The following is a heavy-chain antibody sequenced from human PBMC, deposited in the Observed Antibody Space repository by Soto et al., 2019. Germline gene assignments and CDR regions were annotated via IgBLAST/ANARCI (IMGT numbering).Heavy chain of an antibody. CDR2: FSGGGGGT. V-gene: IGHV3-23*01. J-gene: IGHJ5*02. CDR3: VRWNGFGDR. Sequence: EVQLLESGGGLVQPGGSLRLSCAVSGFIISDYGVTWVRQAPGKGLEWVSGFSGGGGGTFYADSVKGRFTISRDDPKNTAYLQMNSLGAEHTAVYYCVRWNGFGDRWGQGTLVTVSS. D-gene: IGHD1-1*01. CDR1: GFIISDYG.